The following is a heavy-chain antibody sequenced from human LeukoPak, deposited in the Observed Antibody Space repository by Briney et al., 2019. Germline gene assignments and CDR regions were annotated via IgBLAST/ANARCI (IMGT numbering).Heavy chain of an antibody. Sequence: GGSLRLSCAASGFTFSSYSMNWVRQAPGKGLEWVSSISSSSSYIYYADSVKGRFTISRDNAKNSLYLQMNSLRAEDTAVYYCARVDAGYCSSTSCYMKGYYYYYYMDVWGKGTTVTISS. V-gene: IGHV3-21*01. CDR1: GFTFSSYS. CDR2: ISSSSSYI. CDR3: ARVDAGYCSSTSCYMKGYYYYYYMDV. J-gene: IGHJ6*03. D-gene: IGHD2-2*01.